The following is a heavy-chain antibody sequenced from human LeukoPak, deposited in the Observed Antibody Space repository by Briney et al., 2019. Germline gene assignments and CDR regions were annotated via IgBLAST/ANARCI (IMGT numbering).Heavy chain of an antibody. V-gene: IGHV4-34*01. D-gene: IGHD5-12*01. CDR2: INHSGST. Sequence: SETLSLTCAVYGGSFSGYYSFSGYYWSWIRQPPGKGLEWIGEINHSGSTNYNPSLKSRVTISVDTSKNQFSLKLSSETAADTAVYYCASRSVSGYDGAFDYWGQGTLVTVSS. CDR1: GGSFSGYYSFSGYY. J-gene: IGHJ4*02. CDR3: ASRSVSGYDGAFDY.